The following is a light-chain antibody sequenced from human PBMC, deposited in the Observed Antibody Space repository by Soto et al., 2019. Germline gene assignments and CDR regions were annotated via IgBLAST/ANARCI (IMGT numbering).Light chain of an antibody. CDR3: QQSYSSSPIT. V-gene: IGKV1-39*01. Sequence: DIQMTQSPSTLSGSVGDRVTITCRASQTISSWLAWYQQKPGKAPKLLISAASRLQSGVPPRFSGSGSGTEFTLTINSLRPEDFASYYCQQSYSSSPITFGPGTRLEIK. CDR2: AAS. J-gene: IGKJ5*01. CDR1: QTISSW.